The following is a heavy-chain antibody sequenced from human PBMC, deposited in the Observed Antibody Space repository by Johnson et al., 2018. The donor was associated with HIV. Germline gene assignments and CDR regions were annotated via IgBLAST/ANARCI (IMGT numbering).Heavy chain of an antibody. D-gene: IGHD6-13*01. J-gene: IGHJ3*02. V-gene: IGHV3-30-3*01. CDR2: ISYDGSNK. Sequence: QVQLVESGGGVVQPGRPLRLSCVASGFIFSDYAMHWVRQAPGKGLEWVAVISYDGSNKYYADSVKGRFTISRDNSKNTLYLQMNSLRAEDTAVYYCAGGGIAAAGDAFDIWCQGTMVTVSS. CDR1: GFIFSDYA. CDR3: AGGGIAAAGDAFDI.